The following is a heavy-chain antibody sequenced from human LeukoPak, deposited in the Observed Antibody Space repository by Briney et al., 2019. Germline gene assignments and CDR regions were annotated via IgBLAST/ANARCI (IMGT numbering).Heavy chain of an antibody. J-gene: IGHJ5*02. V-gene: IGHV4-59*02. Sequence: SETLSLTCTVSGASVNNYYWSWIQQAPGKGLEWIGYVSNRGITNYNPSLESRVTMSLDASKNQFSLILTSMTAADTAVYYCARDVLWTGYFDPWGLGTLVIVSS. D-gene: IGHD6-25*01. CDR3: ARDVLWTGYFDP. CDR1: GASVNNYY. CDR2: VSNRGIT.